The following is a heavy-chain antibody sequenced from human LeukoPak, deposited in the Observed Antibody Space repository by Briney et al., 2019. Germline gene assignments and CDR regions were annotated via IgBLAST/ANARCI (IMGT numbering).Heavy chain of an antibody. V-gene: IGHV3-11*01. CDR3: AKGPNYDILTGYYYYFDY. Sequence: GGSLRLSCAASGFTFSDYYMSWIRQAPGKGLEWVSYISSSGSTIYYADSVKGRFTISRDNAKNSLYLQMNSLRAEDTAVYYCAKGPNYDILTGYYYYFDYWGQGTLVTVSS. CDR1: GFTFSDYY. J-gene: IGHJ4*02. D-gene: IGHD3-9*01. CDR2: ISSSGSTI.